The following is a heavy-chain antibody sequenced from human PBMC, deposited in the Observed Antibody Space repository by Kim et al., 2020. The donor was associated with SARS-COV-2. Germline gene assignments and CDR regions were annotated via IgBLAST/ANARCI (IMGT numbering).Heavy chain of an antibody. CDR1: GFTFSSYA. CDR3: ARDRCSSTSCYSYYGMDV. CDR2: ISYDGSNK. Sequence: GGSLRLSCAASGFTFSSYAMHWVRQAPGKGLEWVAVISYDGSNKYYADSVKGRFTISRDNSKNTLYLQMNSLRAEDTAVYYCARDRCSSTSCYSYYGMDVWGKGKTETVSA. J-gene: IGHJ6*01. V-gene: IGHV3-30*04. D-gene: IGHD2-2*01.